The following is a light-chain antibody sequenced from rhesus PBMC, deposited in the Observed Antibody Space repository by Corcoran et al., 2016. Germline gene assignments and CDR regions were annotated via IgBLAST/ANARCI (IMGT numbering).Light chain of an antibody. V-gene: IGKV1S17*01. CDR3: QPYYSTPPS. J-gene: IGKJ2*01. CDR1: QDISNH. CDR2: AAS. Sequence: DIQMTQSPSSLSASVGDRVTITCRASQDISNHLAWYQQKPGETPKLLIYAASGLQCGIPSRFSGSGSGTVFTLTISNLQSEDFAAYYCQPYYSTPPSFGQGTKVEIK.